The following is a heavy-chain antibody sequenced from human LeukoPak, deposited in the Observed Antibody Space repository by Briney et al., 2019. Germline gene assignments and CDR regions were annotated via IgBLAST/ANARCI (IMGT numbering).Heavy chain of an antibody. V-gene: IGHV3-43D*03. D-gene: IGHD6-13*01. CDR1: GFTFDDYA. CDR3: AKDAAARDAFDI. J-gene: IGHJ3*02. CDR2: ITWDGGTT. Sequence: GGSLRLSCAASGFTFDDYAMHWVRQAPGKGLEWVSLITWDGGTTYYADSVKGRFTISRDNSKNSPYLQMNSLRTEDTALYYCAKDAAARDAFDIWGQGTMVTVSS.